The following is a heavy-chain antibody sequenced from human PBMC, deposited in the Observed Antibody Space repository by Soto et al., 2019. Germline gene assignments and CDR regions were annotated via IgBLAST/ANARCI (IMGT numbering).Heavy chain of an antibody. CDR1: GGSISSGGYY. CDR3: ARGVGIAARRIDH. V-gene: IGHV4-31*03. Sequence: QVQLQESGPGLVKPSQTLSLTCTFSGGSISSGGYYWSWIRQHPGKGLEWIGYIYYSGSTYYNPSLKSRVTVSVDTSKNQFSLKLSSVTAADTAVYDCARGVGIAARRIDHWGQGTLVTVSS. J-gene: IGHJ4*02. D-gene: IGHD6-6*01. CDR2: IYYSGST.